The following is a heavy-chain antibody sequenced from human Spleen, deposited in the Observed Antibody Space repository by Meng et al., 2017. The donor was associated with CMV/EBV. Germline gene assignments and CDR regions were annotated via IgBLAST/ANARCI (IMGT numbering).Heavy chain of an antibody. CDR2: LFSGGSK. CDR1: GFTVSSNY. Sequence: GESLKISCAASGFTVSSNYMTWVRQAPGKRLEWVSVLFSGGSKYYADSVRGRFAISRDNSKNTLYLQMNSLKTEDTAVYYCTRARRYCSSTSCYVRHYFDYWGQGTLVTVSS. CDR3: TRARRYCSSTSCYVRHYFDY. J-gene: IGHJ4*02. V-gene: IGHV3-53*01. D-gene: IGHD2-2*01.